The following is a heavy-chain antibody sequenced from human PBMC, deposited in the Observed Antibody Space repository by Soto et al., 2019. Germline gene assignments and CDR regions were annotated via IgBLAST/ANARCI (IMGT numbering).Heavy chain of an antibody. D-gene: IGHD1-7*01. CDR1: GYNFTWYY. CDR3: ARGPGTTPPKYYYCPYGMDV. J-gene: IGHJ6*02. CDR2: INPNSGGT. V-gene: IGHV1-2*04. Sequence: ASVKVSCKASGYNFTWYYMHWVRQAPRQGLEWVGWINPNSGGTNYAQRFQGWVTMTRDTSISTAYMELSRLRSDDTAVYYCARGPGTTPPKYYYCPYGMDVWGQGTTVTLSS.